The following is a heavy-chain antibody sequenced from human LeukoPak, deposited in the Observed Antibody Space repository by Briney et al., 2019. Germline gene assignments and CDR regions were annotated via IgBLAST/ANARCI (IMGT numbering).Heavy chain of an antibody. Sequence: PSETLSLTCAVYGGSFSGYYWSWIRQPPGKGLEWIGEINHSGGTNYNPSLKSRVTISVDTSKNQFSLKLSSVTAADTAVYYCARVGVKYGSGRYQSYYMDVWGKGTTVTVSS. CDR2: INHSGGT. V-gene: IGHV4-34*01. D-gene: IGHD3-10*01. CDR1: GGSFSGYY. CDR3: ARVGVKYGSGRYQSYYMDV. J-gene: IGHJ6*03.